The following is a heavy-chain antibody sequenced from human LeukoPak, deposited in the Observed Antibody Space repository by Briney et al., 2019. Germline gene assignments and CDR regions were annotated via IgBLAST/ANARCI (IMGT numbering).Heavy chain of an antibody. D-gene: IGHD2-21*02. CDR2: INSDGSGT. CDR1: GFIFGNYR. CDR3: ARARGGDDIDY. J-gene: IGHJ4*02. Sequence: GGSLRLSCATSGFIFGNYRMHWVRQAPGKGLVWVSRINSDGSGTDYAESVKGRFTISRDNAKNTLYLHMSSLRVEDAAVYYCARARGGDDIDYWGQGTPVTVSS. V-gene: IGHV3-74*01.